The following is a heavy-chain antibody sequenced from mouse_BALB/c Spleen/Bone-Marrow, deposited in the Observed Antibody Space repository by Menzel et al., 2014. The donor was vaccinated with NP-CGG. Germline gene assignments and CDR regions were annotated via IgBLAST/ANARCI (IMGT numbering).Heavy chain of an antibody. J-gene: IGHJ4*01. CDR1: GFSLTSYG. CDR3: ATNYYGSSYAMDY. CDR2: IWSDGST. D-gene: IGHD1-1*01. V-gene: IGHV2-6-2*01. Sequence: VKLEESGPDLVAPSQSPSTPCTVSGFSLTSYGVHWVRQPPGKGLEWLVVIWSDGSTTYNSALKSRLSISKDNSKSQVFLKMNSLQTDDTAMYYCATNYYGSSYAMDYWGQGTSVTASS.